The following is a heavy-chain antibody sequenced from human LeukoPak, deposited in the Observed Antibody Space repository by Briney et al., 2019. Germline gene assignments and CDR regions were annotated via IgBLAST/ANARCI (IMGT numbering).Heavy chain of an antibody. V-gene: IGHV2-5*01. J-gene: IGHJ4*02. D-gene: IGHD4-17*01. CDR3: AHMGIYGDYEGY. CDR2: IYWNDDK. CDR1: GFSLSTRGVG. Sequence: SGPTLVKPTQTLTLTCTFSGFSLSTRGVGVGWIRQPPGKALEWLALIYWNDDKRYSPSLKSRLTITKDTSKNQVVLTMTNMDPVDTATYYCAHMGIYGDYEGYWGQGTLVTVSS.